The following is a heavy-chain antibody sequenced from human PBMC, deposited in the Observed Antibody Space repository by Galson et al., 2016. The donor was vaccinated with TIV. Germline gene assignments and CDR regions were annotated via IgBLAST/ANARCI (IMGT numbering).Heavy chain of an antibody. D-gene: IGHD5-12*01. CDR1: GFTFNTYW. CDR3: ARTHDIALRPFDI. Sequence: SLRLSCAASGFTFNTYWMHWVRQAPGKGLLWVSRINSVGSTTSYVDSVKGRLTISTDKAKNTLYLQMNSLKAQDTALYYCARTHDIALRPFDIWGQGTMVAVSS. V-gene: IGHV3-74*01. J-gene: IGHJ3*02. CDR2: INSVGSTT.